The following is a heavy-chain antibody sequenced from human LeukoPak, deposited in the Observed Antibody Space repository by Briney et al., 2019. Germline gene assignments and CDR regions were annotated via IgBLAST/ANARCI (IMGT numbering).Heavy chain of an antibody. CDR3: ASIRLGDFWSGSAYYYYMDV. D-gene: IGHD3-3*01. Sequence: SQTLSLTCTVSGGSISSSSYYWGWIRQPPGKGLEWIGSIYYSGSTYYNPSLKSRVTISVDTSKNQFSLKLSSVTAADTAVYYCASIRLGDFWSGSAYYYYMDVWGKGTTVTVSS. V-gene: IGHV4-39*01. CDR1: GGSISSSSYY. J-gene: IGHJ6*03. CDR2: IYYSGST.